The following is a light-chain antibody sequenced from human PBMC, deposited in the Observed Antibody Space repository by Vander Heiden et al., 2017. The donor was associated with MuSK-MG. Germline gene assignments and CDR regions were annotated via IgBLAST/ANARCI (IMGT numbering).Light chain of an antibody. Sequence: DIVMTQSPLSLPVTPGDPASISCRSSQSLLHSNGYNYLDWYLQKPGQSPQLLIYLGSNRASGVPDRFSGSGSGTDFTLKISRAEAEDVGVYYCRQALQTPQTFGGGTKVEIK. J-gene: IGKJ4*01. CDR1: QSLLHSNGYNY. V-gene: IGKV2-28*01. CDR2: LGS. CDR3: RQALQTPQT.